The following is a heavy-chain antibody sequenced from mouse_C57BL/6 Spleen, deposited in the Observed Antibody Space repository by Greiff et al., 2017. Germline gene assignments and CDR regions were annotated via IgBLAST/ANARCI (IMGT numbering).Heavy chain of an antibody. Sequence: VQLQQPGAELVKPGASVKLSCKASGYTFTSYWMHWVKQRPGRGLEWIGRIDPNSGGTTYNEKFKSKATLTVDKPSSTAYMQLSSLTSEDSAVYYCARGGTTVETYWYFDVWGTGTTVTVSS. D-gene: IGHD1-1*01. CDR1: GYTFTSYW. V-gene: IGHV1-72*01. CDR3: ARGGTTVETYWYFDV. J-gene: IGHJ1*03. CDR2: IDPNSGGT.